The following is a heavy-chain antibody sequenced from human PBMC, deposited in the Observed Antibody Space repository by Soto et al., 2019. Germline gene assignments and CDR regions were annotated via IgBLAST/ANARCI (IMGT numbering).Heavy chain of an antibody. D-gene: IGHD3-10*01. V-gene: IGHV1-2*02. Sequence: GASVKVSCKASGYTFTGYYMHWVRQAPGQGLEWMGWINPNSGGTNYAQKFQGRVTMTRDTSTSTAYMELSRLRSDDTAVYYCARGGYYGSGSYWGPKYYYGMDVWGQGTTVTVSS. J-gene: IGHJ6*02. CDR2: INPNSGGT. CDR1: GYTFTGYY. CDR3: ARGGYYGSGSYWGPKYYYGMDV.